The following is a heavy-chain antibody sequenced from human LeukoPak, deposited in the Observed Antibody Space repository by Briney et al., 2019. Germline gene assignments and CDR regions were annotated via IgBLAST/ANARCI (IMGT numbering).Heavy chain of an antibody. V-gene: IGHV3-21*01. CDR1: GFTFSSYS. D-gene: IGHD1-26*01. CDR3: ARAGVGATLNFDY. CDR2: ISSSSSYI. J-gene: IGHJ4*02. Sequence: GGSLRLSCAASGFTFSSYSMNWVRQAPGKGMEWVSSISSSSSYIYYADSVKGRFTISRDNAKNSLYLQMNSLRAEDTAVYYCARAGVGATLNFDYWGQGTLVTVSS.